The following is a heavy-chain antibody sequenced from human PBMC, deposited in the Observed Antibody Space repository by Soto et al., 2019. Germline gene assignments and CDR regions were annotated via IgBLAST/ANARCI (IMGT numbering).Heavy chain of an antibody. D-gene: IGHD3-16*01. V-gene: IGHV3-21*01. CDR1: GFTFSSYS. Sequence: EVQLVESGGGLVKPGGSLRLSCAASGFTFSSYSLNWVRQAPGKGLEWVSSIGGSTSYIFYADSVKGRFTISTDNAKNSVFLQMNNLRVEDTAVYYCARGSAYDYVWGYWGQGTLVTVS. CDR3: ARGSAYDYVWGY. J-gene: IGHJ4*02. CDR2: IGGSTSYI.